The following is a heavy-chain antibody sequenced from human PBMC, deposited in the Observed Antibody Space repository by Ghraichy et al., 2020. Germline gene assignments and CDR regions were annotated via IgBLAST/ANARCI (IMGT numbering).Heavy chain of an antibody. D-gene: IGHD6-19*01. CDR3: ARWDYSNGCHFYDK. CDR1: GFTFSNYW. Sequence: GGSLRLSCAASGFTFSNYWMSWVRQAPGKGLEWVANIKQDGSAKYYVDSAKGRFTISRDNAKNSLSLQMNSLRAEDTAVYYCARWDYSNGCHFYDKWGHGTLVTVSS. J-gene: IGHJ4*01. CDR2: IKQDGSAK. V-gene: IGHV3-7*03.